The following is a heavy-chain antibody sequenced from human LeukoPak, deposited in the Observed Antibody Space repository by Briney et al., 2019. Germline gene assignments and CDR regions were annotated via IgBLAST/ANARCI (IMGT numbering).Heavy chain of an antibody. CDR2: IYSGGST. J-gene: IGHJ6*02. CDR1: GFTVSSNY. V-gene: IGHV3-53*01. Sequence: GSLRLSCAASGFTVSSNYMSWVRQAPGKGLEWVSVIYSGGSTYYADSVKDRFTISRDNSKNTLYLQMNSLRAEDTAVYYCARDPGIAAAGTYYYYGMDVWGQGTTVTVSS. CDR3: ARDPGIAAAGTYYYYGMDV. D-gene: IGHD6-13*01.